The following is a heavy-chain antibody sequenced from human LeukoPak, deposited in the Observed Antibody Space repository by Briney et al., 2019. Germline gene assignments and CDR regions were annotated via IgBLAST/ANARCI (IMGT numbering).Heavy chain of an antibody. D-gene: IGHD1-1*01. CDR2: TYQRSQWRN. Sequence: SQTLSLTCAISGDSVSRNSGAWNWIRQSPSRGLEWLGRTYQRSQWRNDYAPSVKSRITINPDTSKNQFSLEPKSVTPGDTAVYYCARGVAGTGFDYWDQGTLVTVSS. CDR3: ARGVAGTGFDY. V-gene: IGHV6-1*01. J-gene: IGHJ4*02. CDR1: GDSVSRNSGA.